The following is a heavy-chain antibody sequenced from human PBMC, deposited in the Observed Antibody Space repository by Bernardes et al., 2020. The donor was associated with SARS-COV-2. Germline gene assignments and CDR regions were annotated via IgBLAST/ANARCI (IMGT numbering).Heavy chain of an antibody. CDR2: IYHSGST. Sequence: EPLSITSAVPVYSISSGYYWGWIRQPPGKGLEWIGSIYHSGSTYYNPSLKSRVTISVDTSKNQFSLKLSSVTAADTAVYYCARVVSSSGWYEGPSRNWFDPWGQGTLVTVSS. CDR1: VYSISSGYY. D-gene: IGHD6-19*01. V-gene: IGHV4-38-2*01. J-gene: IGHJ5*02. CDR3: ARVVSSSGWYEGPSRNWFDP.